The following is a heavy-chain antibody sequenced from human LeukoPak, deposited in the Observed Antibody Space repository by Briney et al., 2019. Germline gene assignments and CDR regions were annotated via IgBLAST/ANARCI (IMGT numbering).Heavy chain of an antibody. CDR3: ARGSSSWVDLAFDY. CDR1: GYTFTGYY. CDR2: INPDSGGT. J-gene: IGHJ4*02. D-gene: IGHD6-13*01. V-gene: IGHV1-2*02. Sequence: ASVKVSCKASGYTFTGYYMHWVRQAPGQGLEWMGWINPDSGGTNYAQKFQGRVTMTRDTSISTAYMELSRLRSDDTAVYYCARGSSSWVDLAFDYWGQGTLVTVSS.